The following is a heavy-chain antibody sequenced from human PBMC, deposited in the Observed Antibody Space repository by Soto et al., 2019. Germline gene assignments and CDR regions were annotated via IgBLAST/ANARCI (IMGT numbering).Heavy chain of an antibody. D-gene: IGHD1-20*01. CDR2: ISYDGSNK. CDR3: ASFGLTGTTALGFDY. J-gene: IGHJ4*02. Sequence: PGGSLRLSCAASGFTFSSYAMHWVRQAPGKGLEWVAVISYDGSNKSYADSVKGRFTISRDNSRNTLYLQMNSLRAEDTAVYYCASFGLTGTTALGFDYWGQGTLVTDSS. V-gene: IGHV3-30-3*01. CDR1: GFTFSSYA.